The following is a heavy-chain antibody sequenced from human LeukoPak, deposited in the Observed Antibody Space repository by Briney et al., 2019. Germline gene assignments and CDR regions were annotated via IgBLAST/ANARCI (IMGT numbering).Heavy chain of an antibody. J-gene: IGHJ5*02. CDR1: GFTFSSYS. CDR2: ISSSSSTI. D-gene: IGHD3-3*01. CDR3: AGQHYDFWSGRAGWFDP. V-gene: IGHV3-48*04. Sequence: GGSLRLSCAASGFTFSSYSMSWVRQAPGKWLEWVSYISSSSSTIYYADSVKCRFTISRDNAKNSLYLQMNSLRAEDTAVYYCAGQHYDFWSGRAGWFDPWGQGTLVTVSS.